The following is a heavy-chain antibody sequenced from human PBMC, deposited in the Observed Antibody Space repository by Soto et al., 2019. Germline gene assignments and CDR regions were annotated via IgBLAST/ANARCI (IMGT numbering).Heavy chain of an antibody. J-gene: IGHJ4*02. Sequence: EVQLLESGGGLVQPGGSLRLSCAASGFTFTSYAMHWVRQAPGKGLEYVSAISSNGGSTYYANSVKDRFTISRDNSKNTLYLQMGSLRAEDMAVYYCARQWLDSYYFDYWGQGTLVTVSS. CDR1: GFTFTSYA. CDR2: ISSNGGST. D-gene: IGHD6-19*01. V-gene: IGHV3-64*01. CDR3: ARQWLDSYYFDY.